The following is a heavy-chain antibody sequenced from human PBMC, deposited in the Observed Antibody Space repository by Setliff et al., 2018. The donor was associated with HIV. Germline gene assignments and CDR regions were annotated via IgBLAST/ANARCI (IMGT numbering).Heavy chain of an antibody. CDR1: GYIFSNFG. J-gene: IGHJ5*02. V-gene: IGHV1-18*01. D-gene: IGHD1-1*01. Sequence: ASVKVSCKSVGYIFSNFGFTWVRQAPGQGLEWMGYISGYNRITFYAQKFQGRVTLTTDISTVTAYMEVRGLTSDDTAVYYCARDSGTGGPGRWVDPWGQGTLVTVSS. CDR2: ISGYNRIT. CDR3: ARDSGTGGPGRWVDP.